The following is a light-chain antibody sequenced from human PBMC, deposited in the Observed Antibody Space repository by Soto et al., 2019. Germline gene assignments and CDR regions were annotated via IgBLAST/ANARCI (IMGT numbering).Light chain of an antibody. CDR2: AAS. V-gene: IGKV1-39*01. CDR3: QQSYSTPYT. J-gene: IGKJ2*01. Sequence: DIQMTQSPPSLSASVGDRVTITCRASQSINSYLNWYQQKPGKAPKVLIYAASSLQSGVPSRFSGSGSGTEFTLTISSLQPEDFATYYCQQSYSTPYTFGQGTKLEIK. CDR1: QSINSY.